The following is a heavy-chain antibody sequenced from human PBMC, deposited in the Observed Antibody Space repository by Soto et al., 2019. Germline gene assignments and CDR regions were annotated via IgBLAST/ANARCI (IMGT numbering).Heavy chain of an antibody. J-gene: IGHJ6*02. D-gene: IGHD4-4*01. CDR2: IIPIFGTA. Sequence: SVKVSCKPSGGTFSSYSISWVRQAPGQGLEWMGGIIPIFGTANYAQKFQGRVTITADKSTSTAYMELSSLRSEDTAVYYCARDLQSGNYYGMDVWGQGTTVTVSS. CDR1: GGTFSSYS. CDR3: ARDLQSGNYYGMDV. V-gene: IGHV1-69*06.